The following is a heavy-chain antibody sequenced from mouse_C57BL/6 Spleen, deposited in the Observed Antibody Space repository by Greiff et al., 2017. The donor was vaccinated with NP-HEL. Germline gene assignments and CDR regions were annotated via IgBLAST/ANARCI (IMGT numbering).Heavy chain of an antibody. Sequence: QVQLKESGAELARPGASVKMSCKASGYTFTSYTMHWVKQRPGQGLEWIGYINPSSGYTKYNQKFKDKATLTADKSSSTAYMQLSSLTSEDSAVYYCARFFITTRDYFDYWGQGTTLTVSS. D-gene: IGHD1-1*01. V-gene: IGHV1-4*01. CDR3: ARFFITTRDYFDY. CDR2: INPSSGYT. CDR1: GYTFTSYT. J-gene: IGHJ2*01.